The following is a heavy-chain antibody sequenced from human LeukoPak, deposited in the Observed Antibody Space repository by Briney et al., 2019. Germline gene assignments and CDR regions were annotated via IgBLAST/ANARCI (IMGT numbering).Heavy chain of an antibody. J-gene: IGHJ3*02. V-gene: IGHV1-2*02. Sequence: ASVKVSCRASGYTFTAYYIHWVRQAPGQGLEWKGWIIPDSGGTNYAQKFQGRITMTRDTSISTAYMELTRLYSDDTAVYYCARDVSSIAFDIWGQGTMVTVSS. CDR1: GYTFTAYY. CDR3: ARDVSSIAFDI. CDR2: IIPDSGGT. D-gene: IGHD6-6*01.